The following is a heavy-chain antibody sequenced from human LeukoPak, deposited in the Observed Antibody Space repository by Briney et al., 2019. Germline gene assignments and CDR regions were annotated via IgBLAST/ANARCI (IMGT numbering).Heavy chain of an antibody. CDR2: IYHSGST. Sequence: SETLSLTCTVSGYSISSGYYWGWIRQPPGKGLEWIGSIYHSGSTYYNPSLKSRVTISVDTSKNQFSLKLTSVTAADTAVYYCAGSSSLDVWGKGTTVTISS. V-gene: IGHV4-38-2*02. CDR3: AGSSSLDV. J-gene: IGHJ6*04. CDR1: GYSISSGYY.